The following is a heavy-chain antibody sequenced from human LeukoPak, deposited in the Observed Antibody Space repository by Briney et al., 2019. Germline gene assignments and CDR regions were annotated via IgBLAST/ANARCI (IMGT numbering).Heavy chain of an antibody. CDR3: AKDGYSSGWYDY. V-gene: IGHV3-23*01. J-gene: IGHJ4*02. CDR2: ISGSGGST. CDR1: GFTFSSYA. Sequence: SGGPLRLSCAASGFTFSSYAMSWVRQAPGKGLEWVSAISGSGGSTYYADSVKGRFTISRDNSKNTLYLQMNSLRAEDTAVYYCAKDGYSSGWYDYWGQGTLVTVSS. D-gene: IGHD6-19*01.